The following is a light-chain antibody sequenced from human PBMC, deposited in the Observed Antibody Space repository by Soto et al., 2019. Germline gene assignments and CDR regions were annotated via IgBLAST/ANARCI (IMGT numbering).Light chain of an antibody. V-gene: IGLV1-40*01. CDR2: DNT. CDR1: NSNIGADYG. CDR3: QSFDSSFIGLV. Sequence: QPVLTQPPSVTGAPGQRVTISCTGSNSNIGADYGVHWYQQFPETAPKPLIYDNTNRPSGVPDRFSGSKSGTSASLAITGLQAEDEADYYCQSFDSSFIGLVFGGGTKLTVL. J-gene: IGLJ2*01.